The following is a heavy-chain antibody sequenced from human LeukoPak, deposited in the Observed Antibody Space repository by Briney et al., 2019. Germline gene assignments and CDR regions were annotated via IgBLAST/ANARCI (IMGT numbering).Heavy chain of an antibody. J-gene: IGHJ4*02. CDR3: ASHYYGSGTYYWGYYFDY. Sequence: PGGSLRLSCAASGFTFSRYWMSWVRQAPGKGLEWVANIKPDGGEKYYVDSVKGRFTVSRDNAKNSLYLQMNSLGAEDSAVYYCASHYYGSGTYYWGYYFDYWGQGTLVTVSS. V-gene: IGHV3-7*01. CDR2: IKPDGGEK. D-gene: IGHD3-10*01. CDR1: GFTFSRYW.